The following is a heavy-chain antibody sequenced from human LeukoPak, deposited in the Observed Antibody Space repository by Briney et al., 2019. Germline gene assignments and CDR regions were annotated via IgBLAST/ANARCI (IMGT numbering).Heavy chain of an antibody. V-gene: IGHV4-39*01. Sequence: PSETLSLTCTVSGGFIGSSSFYWAWIRQTPGKGLEWIGSLAYSGSTYYKSSLKSRVTLSVDAAKNQFSLNLTSVTAADTALFYCASSTSYYYDTNGYFEYWGQGILVTVSS. J-gene: IGHJ4*02. CDR3: ASSTSYYYDTNGYFEY. CDR2: LAYSGST. CDR1: GGFIGSSSFY. D-gene: IGHD3-22*01.